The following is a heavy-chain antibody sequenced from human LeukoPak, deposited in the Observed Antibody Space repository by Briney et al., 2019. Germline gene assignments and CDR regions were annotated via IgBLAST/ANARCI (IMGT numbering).Heavy chain of an antibody. V-gene: IGHV5-51*01. CDR2: IYPGDSDT. J-gene: IGHJ3*02. CDR1: GYSFTTYW. CDR3: ARTGYSSGWYGGFDI. D-gene: IGHD6-19*01. Sequence: GESLKISCQGSGYSFTTYWIGWVRQMPGKGLEWMGIIYPGDSDTRYSPSFQGQVTISADKSISTAYLQWSSLKASDTAMYYCARTGYSSGWYGGFDIWGQGTLVTVSS.